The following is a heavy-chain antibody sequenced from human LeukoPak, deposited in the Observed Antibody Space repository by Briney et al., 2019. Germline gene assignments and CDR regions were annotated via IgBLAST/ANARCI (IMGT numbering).Heavy chain of an antibody. D-gene: IGHD2-2*01. CDR2: ISGSGDST. J-gene: IGHJ4*02. CDR1: GFTFSSYA. V-gene: IGHV3-23*01. CDR3: AKPQRGAIVIVPALYYFNY. Sequence: QPGGSLRLSCAASGFTFSSYAMTWIRQAPGKGLEWVSAISGSGDSTYYADSVKGRFTISRDNSKNTLYLQMNSLRAEDTAVYYCAKPQRGAIVIVPALYYFNYWGQGTLVTVSS.